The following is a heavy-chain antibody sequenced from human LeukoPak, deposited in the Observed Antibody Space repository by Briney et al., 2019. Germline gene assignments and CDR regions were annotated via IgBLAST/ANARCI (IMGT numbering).Heavy chain of an antibody. V-gene: IGHV3-30-3*01. CDR2: ISYDGSNN. Sequence: PGGSLRLSCAASGFTFSSYAMHWVRQAPGKGLEWVAVISYDGSNNYYADSVKGRFTISRDNAKNSLHLQMNSLRAEDTAVYYCARSVVAGTYDAFDIWGQGTTVTVSS. J-gene: IGHJ3*02. D-gene: IGHD6-19*01. CDR3: ARSVVAGTYDAFDI. CDR1: GFTFSSYA.